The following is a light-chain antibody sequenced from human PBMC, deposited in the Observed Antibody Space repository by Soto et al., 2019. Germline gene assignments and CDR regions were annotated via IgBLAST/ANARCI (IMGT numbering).Light chain of an antibody. J-gene: IGKJ1*01. CDR1: QSVSRN. Sequence: EVVLTQSPATLYLSPGESATLSCRASQSVSRNLAWYQQKPGQAPRLLIYRASTRATGIPARFSGSGSGTDFSLSISSLQPEDFAVYYCQQRTDWHRTFGQGTKVEVK. V-gene: IGKV3-11*01. CDR3: QQRTDWHRT. CDR2: RAS.